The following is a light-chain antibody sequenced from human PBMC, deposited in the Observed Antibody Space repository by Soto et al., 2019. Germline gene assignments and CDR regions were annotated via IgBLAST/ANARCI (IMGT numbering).Light chain of an antibody. J-gene: IGKJ1*01. CDR3: QLYGSSPKT. V-gene: IGKV3-20*01. Sequence: EIVLTQSPGTLSLSPGERSTLSCSDTQTIISNYLAWYQQKPGQAPKLVIHGASTRATGIPDRFSGSGSGTDFTLTISRVEPEDFAVYYCQLYGSSPKTFGQGTKVDIK. CDR2: GAS. CDR1: QTIISNY.